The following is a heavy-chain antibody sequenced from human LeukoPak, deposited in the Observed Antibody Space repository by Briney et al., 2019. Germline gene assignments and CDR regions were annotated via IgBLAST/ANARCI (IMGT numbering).Heavy chain of an antibody. CDR2: INSDGSST. D-gene: IGHD3-10*01. Sequence: GGSLRLSCAASGFTFSSYWMHWVRQAPGKGLVWVSRINSDGSSTSYADSVKGRFTISRDNSKNTLYLQMNSLRAEDTAVYYCARDSGDYYGSGSYVPYGMDVWGKGTTVTVSS. CDR1: GFTFSSYW. CDR3: ARDSGDYYGSGSYVPYGMDV. V-gene: IGHV3-74*01. J-gene: IGHJ6*04.